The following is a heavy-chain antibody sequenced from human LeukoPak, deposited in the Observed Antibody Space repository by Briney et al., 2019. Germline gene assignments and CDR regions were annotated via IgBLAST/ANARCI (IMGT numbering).Heavy chain of an antibody. D-gene: IGHD3-16*02. V-gene: IGHV1-18*04. CDR3: ARDLRLRLGELSPPGGY. CDR1: GYTFTSYD. Sequence: ASVKVSCKASGYTFTSYDISWVRQAPGQGLEWMGWTSPYNGNTNYAQKLQGRVTLTTDTSTSTVYMELRSLRSDDTAVYYCARDLRLRLGELSPPGGYWGQGTLVTVSS. J-gene: IGHJ4*02. CDR2: TSPYNGNT.